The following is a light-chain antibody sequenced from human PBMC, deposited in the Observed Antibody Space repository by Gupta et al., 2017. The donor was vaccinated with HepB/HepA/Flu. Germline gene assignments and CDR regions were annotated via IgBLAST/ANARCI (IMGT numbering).Light chain of an antibody. CDR3: QQTYSSPSA. CDR1: QSISRY. CDR2: GAS. J-gene: IGKJ1*01. Sequence: DIQMTQSPSSLSVSVGDRVTITCRASQSISRYLNWYQQRPGKAPKLLISGASSLQSGVPSRFSGSGSGTDFTLTIGSLQPEDFATYYCQQTYSSPSAFGQGTKVEIK. V-gene: IGKV1-39*01.